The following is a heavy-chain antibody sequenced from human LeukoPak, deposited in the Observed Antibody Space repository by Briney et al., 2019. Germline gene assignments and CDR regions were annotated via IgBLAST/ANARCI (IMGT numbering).Heavy chain of an antibody. V-gene: IGHV1-46*01. CDR1: GYTFTSDY. J-gene: IGHJ4*02. D-gene: IGHD3-3*01. CDR3: ARGSRFLDY. Sequence: ASVKVSCKASGYTFTSDYIHWVRQPPGQGLEWLGIINPSGGRTTYGQNFQGRVTMTRDTSTSTVYMELSSLRSEDTAVYYCARGSRFLDYWGQGTLVTVSS. CDR2: INPSGGRT.